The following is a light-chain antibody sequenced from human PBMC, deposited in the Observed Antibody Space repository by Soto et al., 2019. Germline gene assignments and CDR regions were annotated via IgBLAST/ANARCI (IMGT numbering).Light chain of an antibody. CDR3: QQYNSYWWT. CDR2: DAS. CDR1: QSISSW. J-gene: IGKJ1*01. Sequence: DIQMTQSPSTLSASVGDRVTITCRASQSISSWLAWYQQKPGKAPKPLIYDASSLESGVPSRFSGSGSGTEFTLTISSLQPDDFATYYCQQYNSYWWTFGQGTKVDIK. V-gene: IGKV1-5*01.